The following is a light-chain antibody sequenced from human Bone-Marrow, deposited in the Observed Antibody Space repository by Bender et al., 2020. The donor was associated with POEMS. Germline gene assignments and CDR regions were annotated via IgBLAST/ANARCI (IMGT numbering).Light chain of an antibody. CDR3: LSYTTISTRV. J-gene: IGLJ3*02. V-gene: IGLV2-14*03. CDR1: SSDVGGYNF. CDR2: DVS. Sequence: QSALTQPASVSGSPGQSITISCTGTSSDVGGYNFVSWYQQYPGKAPKLIIYDVSHRPSGVSGRFSGSKSGNTASLTISGLQAEDEADYYCLSYTTISTRVFGGGTKVTVL.